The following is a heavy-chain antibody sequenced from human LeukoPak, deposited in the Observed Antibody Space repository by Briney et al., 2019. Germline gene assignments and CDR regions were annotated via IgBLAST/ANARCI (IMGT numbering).Heavy chain of an antibody. CDR1: GFKLSSYY. Sequence: GGSLRLSCAASGFKLSSYYMDWVRQGPGKGLVWVSRLKSDGSSTKYADSVQGRFTTSRDDAKNTLYLQMTSVRVEDAAVYYCARTTMETQYFDRWGQGTLVTVSS. J-gene: IGHJ4*02. D-gene: IGHD1-1*01. V-gene: IGHV3-74*03. CDR3: ARTTMETQYFDR. CDR2: LKSDGSST.